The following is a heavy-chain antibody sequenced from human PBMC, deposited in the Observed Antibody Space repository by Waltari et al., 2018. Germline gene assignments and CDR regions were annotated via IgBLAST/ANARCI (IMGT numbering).Heavy chain of an antibody. D-gene: IGHD4-4*01. CDR3: ARDLQSIDFDY. J-gene: IGHJ4*02. Sequence: GYKFAAHSINWVRQAPGQGLEWMGYINTNTGHTTYAQGFTGRFVLSMDPSVSTAYLQITSLKSEDTAVYYCARDLQSIDFDYWGQGTLVTVSS. V-gene: IGHV7-4-1*02. CDR1: GYKFAAHS. CDR2: INTNTGHT.